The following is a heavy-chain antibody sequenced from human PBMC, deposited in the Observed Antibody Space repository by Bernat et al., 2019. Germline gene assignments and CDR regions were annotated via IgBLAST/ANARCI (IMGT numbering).Heavy chain of an antibody. D-gene: IGHD4-17*01. CDR3: LGETTVGDF. V-gene: IGHV3-73*02. Sequence: EVQLVESGGGLVQPGGSLKLSCAASGFTFSGSAMDWVRQASGKGLGWVGRIRSTPNNYATAYVASVKGRFTISRDDSKNTAYLQMNSLKTEDTAVYYCLGETTVGDFWGQGTLVTVSS. J-gene: IGHJ4*02. CDR1: GFTFSGSA. CDR2: IRSTPNNYAT.